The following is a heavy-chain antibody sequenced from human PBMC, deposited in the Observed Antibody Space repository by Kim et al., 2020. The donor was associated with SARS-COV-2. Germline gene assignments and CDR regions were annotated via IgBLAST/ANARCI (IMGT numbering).Heavy chain of an antibody. CDR3: ARTKRITIFGVVQWFDP. Sequence: LKSRVTISVDTSENQFSLKLSSVTAADTAVYYCARTKRITIFGVVQWFDPWGQGTLVTVSS. V-gene: IGHV4-30-2*05. J-gene: IGHJ5*02. D-gene: IGHD3-3*01.